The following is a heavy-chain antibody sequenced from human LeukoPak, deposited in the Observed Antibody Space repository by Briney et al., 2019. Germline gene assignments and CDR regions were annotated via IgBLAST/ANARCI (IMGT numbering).Heavy chain of an antibody. J-gene: IGHJ2*01. CDR2: IRGSGATT. V-gene: IGHV3-23*01. Sequence: TGGSLRLSCAASGFAFSSYAMSWVRQAPGKGLEWVSCIRGSGATTFHADSVKGRFTISRDNSKNTLYLQMNGLRSEATAVYYCAQGARADTFWYFDLWGRGTLVTVSS. D-gene: IGHD3-16*01. CDR3: AQGARADTFWYFDL. CDR1: GFAFSSYA.